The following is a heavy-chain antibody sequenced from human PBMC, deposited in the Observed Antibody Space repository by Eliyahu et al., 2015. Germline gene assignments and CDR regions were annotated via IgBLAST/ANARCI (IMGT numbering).Heavy chain of an antibody. Sequence: QVQLVQSGAEVKKPGASVXXSCKAXGYTFISXDXNWVRQATGQGLEWMGWMNPNSGNTGYAQKFQGRVTMTRNTSISTAYMELSSLRSEDTAVYYCARPSGTRAVAAXEYWGQGTLVTVSS. CDR2: MNPNSGNT. J-gene: IGHJ4*02. CDR3: ARPSGTRAVAAXEY. CDR1: GYTFISXD. V-gene: IGHV1-8*01. D-gene: IGHD6-19*01.